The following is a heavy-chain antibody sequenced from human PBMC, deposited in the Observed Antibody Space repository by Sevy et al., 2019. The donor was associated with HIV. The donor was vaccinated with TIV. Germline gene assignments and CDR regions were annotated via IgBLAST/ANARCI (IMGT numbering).Heavy chain of an antibody. CDR3: TTDHFHYDILTGYYTNYYFDY. V-gene: IGHV3-15*01. J-gene: IGHJ4*02. D-gene: IGHD3-9*01. CDR2: IKSKTDGGTT. Sequence: GGSLRLSCAASGFTFSNAWMSWVRQAPGKGLEWVGRIKSKTDGGTTDYGAPVKCRFTISRDDSKNTLYLQMNSLKTDVTAVYYCTTDHFHYDILTGYYTNYYFDYWAQGALVTFSS. CDR1: GFTFSNAW.